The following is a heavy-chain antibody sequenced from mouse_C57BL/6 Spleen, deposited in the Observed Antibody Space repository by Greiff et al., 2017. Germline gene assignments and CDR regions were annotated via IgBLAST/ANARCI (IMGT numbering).Heavy chain of an antibody. Sequence: EVQLVESGGGFVKPGGSLKLSCAASGFTFSSYAMSWVRQTPEKRLEWVASISDGGSYTYYPANVKGRFTIARDTAKNNLYLQLSHLTSEDTAMYYCARDAYYSNYEDYAMDYWGQGTSVTVSS. CDR1: GFTFSSYA. J-gene: IGHJ4*01. CDR2: ISDGGSYT. D-gene: IGHD2-5*01. CDR3: ARDAYYSNYEDYAMDY. V-gene: IGHV5-4*01.